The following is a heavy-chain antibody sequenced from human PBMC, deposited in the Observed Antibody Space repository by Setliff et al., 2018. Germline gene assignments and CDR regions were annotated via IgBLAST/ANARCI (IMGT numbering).Heavy chain of an antibody. Sequence: PSETLSLTCTVSGGSISNYYWTWIRQPAGKGLEWIGHISPSGSTTYNPSVKSRVTISLDTSKNHFSLKLDSVTAADTALYYCARSPSSGAYWNPRPFYSDYWARGTLVTVSS. CDR2: ISPSGST. V-gene: IGHV4-4*07. CDR3: ARSPSSGAYWNPRPFYSDY. J-gene: IGHJ4*02. CDR1: GGSISNYY. D-gene: IGHD1-26*01.